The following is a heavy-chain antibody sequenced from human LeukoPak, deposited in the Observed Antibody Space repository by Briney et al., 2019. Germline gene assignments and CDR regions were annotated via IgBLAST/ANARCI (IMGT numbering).Heavy chain of an antibody. Sequence: GGSLRLSCAASGFTFSSFAMSWVRRAPGKGLEWISAISGSGGSTYYADSVKGRFTISRDNSKNTLYLQMNSLRAEDTAVYYCAKAVLLWFGEFDYFDYWGQGTLVTVSS. CDR2: ISGSGGST. D-gene: IGHD3-10*01. J-gene: IGHJ4*02. CDR3: AKAVLLWFGEFDYFDY. V-gene: IGHV3-23*01. CDR1: GFTFSSFA.